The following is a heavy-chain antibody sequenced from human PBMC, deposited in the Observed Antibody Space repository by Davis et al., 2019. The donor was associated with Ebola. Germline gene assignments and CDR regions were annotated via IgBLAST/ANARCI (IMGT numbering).Heavy chain of an antibody. Sequence: GESLKISCAASGVTLSSCAMSWVRQSPGEGLEWVSGIGSDTATHYADSVRGRFTISRDDSKNTVFLHMNSLRAEDTAIYYCTTRLRHHFDYWGQGTLVTVSS. CDR1: GVTLSSCA. V-gene: IGHV3-23*01. CDR3: TTRLRHHFDY. D-gene: IGHD1-1*01. J-gene: IGHJ4*02. CDR2: IGSDTAT.